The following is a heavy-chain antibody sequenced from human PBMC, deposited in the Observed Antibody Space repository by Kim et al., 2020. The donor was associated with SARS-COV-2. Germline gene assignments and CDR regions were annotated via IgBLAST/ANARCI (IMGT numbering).Heavy chain of an antibody. V-gene: IGHV3-23*01. CDR1: GFTFSNYA. D-gene: IGHD6-25*01. J-gene: IGHJ4*02. Sequence: GGSLRLSCAASGFTFSNYAMSWVRQAPGKGLEWVSAISGSGGSTYYADSVKGRFTISRDNSKNTLYLQMNSLRAEDTAVYYCAKDSSWSSGWKDFDYWGQGTLVTVSS. CDR2: ISGSGGST. CDR3: AKDSSWSSGWKDFDY.